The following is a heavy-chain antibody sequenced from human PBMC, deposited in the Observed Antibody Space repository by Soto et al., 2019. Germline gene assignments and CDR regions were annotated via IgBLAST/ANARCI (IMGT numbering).Heavy chain of an antibody. Sequence: QVQLVESGGGVVQPGRSLRLSCAASGFIFSSYAMHWVRQAPGKGLEWVAVISYDGSNKYYADSVKGRFTISRDNSKNTLYLQMNSLRAEDTAVYYCARAGTTTGMDVWGQGTTVTVSS. V-gene: IGHV3-30-3*01. D-gene: IGHD1-1*01. CDR2: ISYDGSNK. J-gene: IGHJ6*02. CDR1: GFIFSSYA. CDR3: ARAGTTTGMDV.